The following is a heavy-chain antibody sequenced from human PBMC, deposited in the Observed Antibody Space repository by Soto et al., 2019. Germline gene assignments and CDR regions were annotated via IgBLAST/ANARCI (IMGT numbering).Heavy chain of an antibody. D-gene: IGHD3-3*01. CDR3: ARVERLRFLDPGMAV. CDR1: GYTFTSYA. V-gene: IGHV1-2*04. J-gene: IGHJ6*02. Sequence: GASVKVSCKASGYTFTSYAMHWVRQAPGQGLEWMGWINPNSGGTNYAQKFQGWVTMTRDKSTSTAYMELSSLRSEDTAVYYCARVERLRFLDPGMAVWGQGTTVTVSS. CDR2: INPNSGGT.